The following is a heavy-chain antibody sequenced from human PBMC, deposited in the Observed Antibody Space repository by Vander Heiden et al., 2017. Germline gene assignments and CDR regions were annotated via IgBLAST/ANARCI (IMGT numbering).Heavy chain of an antibody. J-gene: IGHJ4*02. D-gene: IGHD3-16*02. V-gene: IGHV1-69*06. CDR1: GGTFSNYV. CDR3: TRVVSRYGEGYQGSFDY. CDR2: IIPMFDTA. Sequence: QVQLVQSGAEVKKPGSSVKVSCKASGGTFSNYVISWVRQAPGQGLEWMGGIIPMFDTANYAQNFQGRLRITADKSTSTTYMELNSLKSEDTAIYYCTRVVSRYGEGYQGSFDYWGQGTQVAVSS.